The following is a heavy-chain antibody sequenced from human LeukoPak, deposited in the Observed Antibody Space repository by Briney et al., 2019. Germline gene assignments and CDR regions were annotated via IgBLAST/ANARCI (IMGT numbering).Heavy chain of an antibody. J-gene: IGHJ3*02. CDR3: AREGGFSYHDAFDI. CDR1: GFTFSSYE. V-gene: IGHV3-48*03. D-gene: IGHD3-10*01. CDR2: ISSSGSTI. Sequence: PGGSLRLSCAASGFTFSSYEMNWVRQAPGKGLERVSYISSSGSTIYYADSVKGRFTISRDNAKNSLYLQMNSLRAEDTAVYYCAREGGFSYHDAFDIWGKGTMVTVSP.